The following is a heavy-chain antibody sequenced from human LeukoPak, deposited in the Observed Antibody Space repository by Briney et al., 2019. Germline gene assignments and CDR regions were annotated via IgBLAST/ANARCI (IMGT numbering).Heavy chain of an antibody. D-gene: IGHD6-19*01. CDR3: ARLSGYSSGWYGGFAFDI. V-gene: IGHV4-59*01. J-gene: IGHJ3*02. CDR2: IYYSGST. CDR1: GGSISSYY. Sequence: SETLSLTCTVSGGSISSYYWSWLRQPPGKGLEWVGYIYYSGSTNYNPSLKSRVNISVDTSKNQFSLKLSFVTAADTAVYYCARLSGYSSGWYGGFAFDIWGQGTMVTVSS.